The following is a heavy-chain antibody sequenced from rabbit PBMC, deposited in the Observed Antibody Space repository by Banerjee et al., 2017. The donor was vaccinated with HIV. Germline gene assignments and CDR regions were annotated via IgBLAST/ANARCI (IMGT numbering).Heavy chain of an antibody. V-gene: IGHV1S40*01. D-gene: IGHD8-1*01. Sequence: QSLEESGGDLVKPGASLTLTCTASGFSFSSGYYMCWVRQAPGKGLEWIACIYAGSSGSTYYASWAKGRFTISKTSSTTVTLQMTSLTAADTATYFCARESSNYYIDYFNLWGQGTLVTVS. CDR3: ARESSNYYIDYFNL. J-gene: IGHJ4*01. CDR2: IYAGSSGST. CDR1: GFSFSSGYY.